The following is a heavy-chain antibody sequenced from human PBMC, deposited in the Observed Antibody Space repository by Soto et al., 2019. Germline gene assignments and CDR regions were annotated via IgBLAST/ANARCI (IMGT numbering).Heavy chain of an antibody. Sequence: GSVKVSCKASGYTFTRYTMNWVRQAPGQRLEWMGWINPDNGNTKSSQKFQDRVIITRDTSASTAYMDLSSLRSEDTAVYYCARGIATGQLDPWGQGTLVTVSP. CDR1: GYTFTRYT. CDR2: INPDNGNT. CDR3: ARGIATGQLDP. J-gene: IGHJ5*02. V-gene: IGHV1-3*01. D-gene: IGHD2-15*01.